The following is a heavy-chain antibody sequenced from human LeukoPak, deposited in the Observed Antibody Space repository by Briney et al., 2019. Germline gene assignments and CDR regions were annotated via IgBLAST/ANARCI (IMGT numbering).Heavy chain of an antibody. CDR1: GYTFTRYD. CDR3: SRGASMAAAGTNDY. V-gene: IGHV1-8*01. CDR2: MNHNSGNK. Sequence: ASVKVSCKASGYTFTRYDINWVRQATGQGVEGMGWMNHNSGNKGYAQKFQGRVTMTRNTSISTVYLELSSLRSEYTSVYYCSRGASMAAAGTNDYWGQGTLVIVSS. J-gene: IGHJ4*02. D-gene: IGHD6-13*01.